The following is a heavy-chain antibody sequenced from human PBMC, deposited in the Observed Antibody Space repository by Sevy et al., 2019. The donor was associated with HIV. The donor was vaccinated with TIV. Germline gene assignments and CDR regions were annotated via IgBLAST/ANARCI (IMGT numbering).Heavy chain of an antibody. CDR1: GFTFSDHY. J-gene: IGHJ4*02. V-gene: IGHV3-72*01. D-gene: IGHD6-13*01. CDR2: TRNKADGYTT. Sequence: LRLSCAASGFTFSDHYMEWVRQAPGKGLEWVGRTRNKADGYTTEYAASVKGRFTISRDDSENSLYLQMNSLKTEDTAVYYCSTHAGIAAAGRVFDYWGQGALVTVSS. CDR3: STHAGIAAAGRVFDY.